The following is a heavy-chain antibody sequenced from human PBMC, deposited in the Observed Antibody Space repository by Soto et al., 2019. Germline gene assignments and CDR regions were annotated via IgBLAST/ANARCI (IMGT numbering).Heavy chain of an antibody. CDR1: GGSISNYY. Sequence: SETLSLTCIVSGGSISNYYWSWIRQPPGKGLEWIGYINHSGSTNYNPSLKSRVTISVDTSKNQFSLKLTSVTAADTAVYYCARDKITGLFDYWGQGTLVTVSS. D-gene: IGHD2-8*02. CDR2: INHSGST. J-gene: IGHJ4*02. CDR3: ARDKITGLFDY. V-gene: IGHV4-59*12.